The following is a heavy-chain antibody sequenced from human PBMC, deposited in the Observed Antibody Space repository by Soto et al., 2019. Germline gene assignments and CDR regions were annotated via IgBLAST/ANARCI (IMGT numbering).Heavy chain of an antibody. Sequence: SETQSVTWSVSGGTISSYCWSWIRQNPGKGLEWIGYIYYSGSTNYNPSLKSRVTISVDTSKNQFSLKLSSVTAADTAVYYGARRYGGNFDYWRHGTLVTVSS. D-gene: IGHD3-16*01. J-gene: IGHJ4*01. CDR3: ARRYGGNFDY. V-gene: IGHV4-59*01. CDR1: GGTISSYC. CDR2: IYYSGST.